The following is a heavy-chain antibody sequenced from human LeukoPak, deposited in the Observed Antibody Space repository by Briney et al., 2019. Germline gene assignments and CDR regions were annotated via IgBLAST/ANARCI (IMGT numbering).Heavy chain of an antibody. CDR2: INPNSGGT. CDR3: ARVGVRGVVFDY. Sequence: ASVKVSCKASGYTFTGYYMRWVRQAPGQGLEWMGWINPNSGGTNYAQKFQGRVTMTRDTSISTAYMELSRLRSDDTAVYYCARVGVRGVVFDYWGQGTLVTVSS. D-gene: IGHD3-10*01. CDR1: GYTFTGYY. V-gene: IGHV1-2*02. J-gene: IGHJ4*02.